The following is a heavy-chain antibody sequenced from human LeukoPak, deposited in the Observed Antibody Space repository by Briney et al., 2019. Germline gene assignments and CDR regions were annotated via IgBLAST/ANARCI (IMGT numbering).Heavy chain of an antibody. J-gene: IGHJ5*02. CDR3: AKALNDVGAVIPDYNWFDP. CDR2: IYYSGST. D-gene: IGHD3-3*01. Sequence: PSETLSLTCTVSGGSISSSYYYWGWIRQPPGKGLEWIGSIYYSGSTHYNPSLKSRVTISVDMSKNHFSLKLNSVTAADTALYYCAKALNDVGAVIPDYNWFDPWGQGSLVTVSS. V-gene: IGHV4-39*07. CDR1: GGSISSSYYY.